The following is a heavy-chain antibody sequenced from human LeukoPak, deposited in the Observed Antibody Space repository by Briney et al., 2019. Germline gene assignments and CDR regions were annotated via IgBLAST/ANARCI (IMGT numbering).Heavy chain of an antibody. Sequence: EASVKVSCKASGYTFTDYYMHWVRQAPGQGLEWMGWINPSSGGTNYAQKFQGRVTVTRDTSISTAYMDLSRLRSDDTAVYYCARDSSIAAFDYWGQGTLVTVSS. CDR2: INPSSGGT. CDR3: ARDSSIAAFDY. V-gene: IGHV1-2*02. J-gene: IGHJ4*02. D-gene: IGHD6-6*01. CDR1: GYTFTDYY.